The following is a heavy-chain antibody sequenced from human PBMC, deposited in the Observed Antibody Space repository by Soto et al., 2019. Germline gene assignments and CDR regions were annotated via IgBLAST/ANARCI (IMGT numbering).Heavy chain of an antibody. V-gene: IGHV3-7*03. CDR1: GFILRNYW. Sequence: GGSLRLSFADSGFILRNYWISWVRQAPGMGLQWVASIKEDGSEKYYVDPVKGRFTISRENAKNSLYLQMNSLRAEDTAVYYCARYRSLDPWGQGILVTVSS. D-gene: IGHD3-16*02. CDR2: IKEDGSEK. CDR3: ARYRSLDP. J-gene: IGHJ5*02.